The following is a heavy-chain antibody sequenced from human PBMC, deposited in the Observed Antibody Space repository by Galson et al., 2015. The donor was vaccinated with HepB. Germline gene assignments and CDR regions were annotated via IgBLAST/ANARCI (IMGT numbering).Heavy chain of an antibody. CDR1: GFTFSSYA. CDR3: ANPRGSGWRTSDY. CDR2: ISGSGGST. Sequence: SLRLSCAASGFTFSSYAMSWVRQAPGKGLEWVSAISGSGGSTYYADSVKGRFTISRDNSKNTLYLQMNSLRAEDTAVYYCANPRGSGWRTSDYWGQGTLVTASS. V-gene: IGHV3-23*01. J-gene: IGHJ4*02. D-gene: IGHD6-19*01.